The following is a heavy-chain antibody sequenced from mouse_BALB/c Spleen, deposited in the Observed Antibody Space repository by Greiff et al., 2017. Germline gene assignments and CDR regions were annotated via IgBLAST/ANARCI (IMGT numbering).Heavy chain of an antibody. CDR1: GFSLTSYG. CDR2: IWSGGST. Sequence: QVQLQQSGPGLVQPSQCLSITCTVSGFSLTSYGVHWVRQSPGKGLEWLGVIWSGGSTDYNAAFISRLSISKDNSKSQVFFKMNSLQANDTAIYYCARNRDSGSRGYFDYWGQGTTLTVSS. CDR3: ARNRDSGSRGYFDY. D-gene: IGHD1-1*01. J-gene: IGHJ2*01. V-gene: IGHV2-2*02.